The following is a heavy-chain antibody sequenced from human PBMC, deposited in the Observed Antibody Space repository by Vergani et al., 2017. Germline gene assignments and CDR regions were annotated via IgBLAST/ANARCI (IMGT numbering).Heavy chain of an antibody. CDR1: GGSISSSGYY. CDR3: ARLVQQLAPFDY. CDR2: MYYSGST. V-gene: IGHV4-39*01. J-gene: IGHJ4*02. Sequence: QLQLQESGQGLVKPSETLSLTCTVSGGSISSSGYYWGWIRQPPGKGLEWIGSMYYSGSTYYNPSLKSRVTISVDTSKNQFSLKLSSVTAADTAVYYCARLVQQLAPFDYWGQGTLVTVSS. D-gene: IGHD6-13*01.